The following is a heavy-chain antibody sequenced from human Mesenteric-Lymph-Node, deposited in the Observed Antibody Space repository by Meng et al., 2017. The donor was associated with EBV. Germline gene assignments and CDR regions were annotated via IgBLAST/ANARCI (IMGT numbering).Heavy chain of an antibody. CDR3: ARHYASTWFEADPTTAKVPIDF. D-gene: IGHD6-13*01. CDR1: GYIFSRYS. Sequence: EVQLVESGGXLVKPGGSLRLSCVASGYIFSRYSMTWVRQAPGKGLEWVSSISSSSNYIHYADSVKGRFTISRDTAKSSLYLQMNSLRAEDTAVYYCARHYASTWFEADPTTAKVPIDFWGQGILVTVSS. J-gene: IGHJ4*02. CDR2: ISSSSNYI. V-gene: IGHV3-21*06.